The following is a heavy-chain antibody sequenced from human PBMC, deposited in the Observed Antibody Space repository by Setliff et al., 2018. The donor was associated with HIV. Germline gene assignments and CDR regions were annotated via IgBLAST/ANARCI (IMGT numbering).Heavy chain of an antibody. D-gene: IGHD3-10*01. CDR1: GVSISAYF. J-gene: IGHJ6*02. CDR2: ISCSGGRT. Sequence: PSETLSLTCAVSGVSISAYFWSWIRKPPGKGLEWVSAISCSGGRTYYADSVKVRFTISRDNAEKSLYLQMNSLIVENTAVYYCARFGVAYGIDVWGQGTTVTVSS. CDR3: ARFGVAYGIDV. V-gene: IGHV3-23*01.